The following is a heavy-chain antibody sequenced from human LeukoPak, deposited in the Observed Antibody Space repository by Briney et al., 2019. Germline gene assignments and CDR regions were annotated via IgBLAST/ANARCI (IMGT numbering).Heavy chain of an antibody. V-gene: IGHV1-69*05. CDR2: IIPIFGTA. J-gene: IGHJ3*02. Sequence: GSSVKVSCKASGGTFSSYAISWVRQAPGQGLEWMGRIIPIFGTANYAQKFQGRVTITTDEPTSTAYMELSSLRSEDTAVYYCARVSMIVVGSAFDIWGQGTMVTVSS. D-gene: IGHD3-22*01. CDR3: ARVSMIVVGSAFDI. CDR1: GGTFSSYA.